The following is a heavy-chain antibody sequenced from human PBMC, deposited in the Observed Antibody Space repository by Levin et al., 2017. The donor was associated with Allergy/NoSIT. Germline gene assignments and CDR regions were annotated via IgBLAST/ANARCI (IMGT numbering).Heavy chain of an antibody. J-gene: IGHJ6*03. D-gene: IGHD1-14*01. V-gene: IGHV1-2*02. CDR3: AKGKPTTYFYYYIDV. Sequence: EASVKVSCKASGYTFTDHFIHWVRQAPGQGLEWMGWINANTGDTNYTQRFQGRVTMTRDTSLNTAYLEVSRLRSDDTAVYYCAKGKPTTYFYYYIDVWGKGTTVTVSS. CDR2: INANTGDT. CDR1: GYTFTDHF.